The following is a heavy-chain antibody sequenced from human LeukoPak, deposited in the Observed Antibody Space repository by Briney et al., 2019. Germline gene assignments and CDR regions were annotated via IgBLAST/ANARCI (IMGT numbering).Heavy chain of an antibody. CDR2: ISDDGSSK. V-gene: IGHV3-30-3*01. J-gene: IGHJ4*02. Sequence: TGGSLRLSCVVSGFTSRSYVMHWVRQAPGKGLEWVAVISDDGSSKDYSDSVRGRATISRDNSKNTVYLEMNSLRAEDTAVYYCAREWELRLFDYWGQGTLVTVSS. D-gene: IGHD1-26*01. CDR3: AREWELRLFDY. CDR1: GFTSRSYV.